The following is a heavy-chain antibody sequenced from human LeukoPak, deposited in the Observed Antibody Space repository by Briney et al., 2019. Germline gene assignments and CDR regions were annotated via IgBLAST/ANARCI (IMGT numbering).Heavy chain of an antibody. CDR1: GYTFTGYY. CDR3: ARGGTSPETLDY. J-gene: IGHJ4*02. D-gene: IGHD3/OR15-3a*01. Sequence: ASVKVSCKASGYTFTGYYMHWVRQAPGQGLEWMGWVNPNSGGTNYAQKFQGWVTKTRDTSISTAYMELSRLRSDDTAVYYCARGGTSPETLDYWGQGTLVTVSS. V-gene: IGHV1-2*04. CDR2: VNPNSGGT.